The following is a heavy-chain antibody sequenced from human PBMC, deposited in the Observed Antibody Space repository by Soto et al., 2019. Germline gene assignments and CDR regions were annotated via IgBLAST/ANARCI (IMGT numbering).Heavy chain of an antibody. V-gene: IGHV1-69*12. CDR1: GGTFSSYA. CDR2: IIPIFGTA. J-gene: IGHJ1*01. D-gene: IGHD3-22*01. CDR3: ARDGPYYYDSSGYPEYFQH. Sequence: QVQLVQSGAEVKKPGSSVKVSCKASGGTFSSYAISWVRQAPGQGLEWMGGIIPIFGTANYAQKFQGRVTITADESTSTAYMELSSLRSEDPAVYYCARDGPYYYDSSGYPEYFQHWGQGTLVTVSS.